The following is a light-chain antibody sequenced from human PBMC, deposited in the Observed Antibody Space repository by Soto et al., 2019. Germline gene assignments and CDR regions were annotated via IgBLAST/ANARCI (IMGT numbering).Light chain of an antibody. J-gene: IGKJ4*01. Sequence: DIQMTQSPSSLSASVGDRVTITCRTSQNIRDYLVWYHQRPGKAPNLLITSASVLESGVPSRFSGIGSGTDYALTISSLQPEDFGTYYCQQNYNTPLTFGGGTKVEIK. CDR2: SAS. V-gene: IGKV1-39*01. CDR3: QQNYNTPLT. CDR1: QNIRDY.